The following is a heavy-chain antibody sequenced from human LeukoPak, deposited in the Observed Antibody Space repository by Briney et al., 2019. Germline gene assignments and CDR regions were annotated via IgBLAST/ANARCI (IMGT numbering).Heavy chain of an antibody. J-gene: IGHJ6*03. CDR3: ARVDYVWGTHYYYYYMDV. D-gene: IGHD3-16*01. V-gene: IGHV1-18*01. CDR2: ISGYNGNT. Sequence: ASVKVSCKASGYIFTNFGISWVRQARGQGLEWMGWISGYNGNTKYVQKFQGRVTMTTDTSTSTAYMELRSLRSDDTAVYYCARVDYVWGTHYYYYYMDVWGKGTTVTISS. CDR1: GYIFTNFG.